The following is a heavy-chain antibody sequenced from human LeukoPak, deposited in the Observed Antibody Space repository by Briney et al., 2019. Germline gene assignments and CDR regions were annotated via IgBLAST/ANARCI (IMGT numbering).Heavy chain of an antibody. J-gene: IGHJ5*02. CDR1: GFTFRNHG. CDR2: LWSDRDDQ. D-gene: IGHD5-12*01. CDR3: ARGVGNGYSGYGFRWYDL. V-gene: IGHV3-33*01. Sequence: GRSLRLSCAASGFTFRNHGLHWVRQAPCKGLEWVAVLWSDRDDQYYADSVKGRFTISRDNSKNTLNLQMNSLRVEDTALYYCARGVGNGYSGYGFRWYDLWGQGTLVTVSS.